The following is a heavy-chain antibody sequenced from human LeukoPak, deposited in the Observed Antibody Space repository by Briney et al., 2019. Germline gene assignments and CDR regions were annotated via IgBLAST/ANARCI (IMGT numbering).Heavy chain of an antibody. CDR3: AKVRGTYSSGYFFDY. D-gene: IGHD6-19*01. CDR2: ISWNSGYI. J-gene: IGHJ4*02. V-gene: IGHV3-9*01. CDR1: GFTFDNYA. Sequence: GGSLRLSCAASGFTFDNYAMHWVRQAPGKGLEWLSIISWNSGYIGYADSVKGRFTISRDNAKKSLDLQMNSLRAEDTAFYYCAKVRGTYSSGYFFDYWGQGILVTVSS.